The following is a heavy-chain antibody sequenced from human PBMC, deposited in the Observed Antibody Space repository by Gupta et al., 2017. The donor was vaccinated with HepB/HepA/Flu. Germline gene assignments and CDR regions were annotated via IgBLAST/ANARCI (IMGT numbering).Heavy chain of an antibody. Sequence: QVQLQESGPRLVKPSDTLSLTCTVSGFSISSSNWWGWVRQPPGKGLEWIGYIYYTGNSYYNPSLKSRVTMSFDTPKNQFSLDLTSVTAVDSAVYYCARKSLDGPFDDGGQGIMVIVSS. D-gene: IGHD3-16*01. V-gene: IGHV4-28*01. CDR3: ARKSLDGPFDD. J-gene: IGHJ4*02. CDR1: GFSISSSNW. CDR2: IYYTGNS.